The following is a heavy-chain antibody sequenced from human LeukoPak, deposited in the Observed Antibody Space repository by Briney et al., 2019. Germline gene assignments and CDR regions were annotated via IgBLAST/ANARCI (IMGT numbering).Heavy chain of an antibody. CDR1: GFTFSSYG. V-gene: IGHV3-30*02. D-gene: IGHD6-19*01. J-gene: IGHJ4*02. Sequence: GGSLRLSCAASGFTFSSYGMHWVRQAPGKGLEWVAFIRYDGSNKYYADSVKGRFTISRDNSKNTLYLQMNSLRAEDTAVYYCANGRYEYSSGRYGDYWGQGTLVTVSS. CDR2: IRYDGSNK. CDR3: ANGRYEYSSGRYGDY.